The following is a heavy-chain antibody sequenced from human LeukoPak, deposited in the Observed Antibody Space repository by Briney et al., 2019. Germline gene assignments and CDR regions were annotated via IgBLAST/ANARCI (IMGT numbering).Heavy chain of an antibody. CDR2: ISSSSSYI. J-gene: IGHJ4*02. Sequence: GSLRPSCAAPGFPFSSSSMNWVRPAPGKGLGWVSSISSSSSYIYYADSVKGRFTISRDNAKNSLYLQMNSLRAEDTAVYYCPRVSSKAVDYCGQGTLVTVSS. CDR1: GFPFSSSS. D-gene: IGHD4-11*01. CDR3: PRVSSKAVDY. V-gene: IGHV3-21*01.